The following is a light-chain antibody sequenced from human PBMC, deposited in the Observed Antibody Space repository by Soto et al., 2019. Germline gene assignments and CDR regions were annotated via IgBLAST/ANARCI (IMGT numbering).Light chain of an antibody. V-gene: IGKV1-6*01. CDR2: AAS. CDR1: QGISND. J-gene: IGKJ4*01. Sequence: AIQMTQSPSSLSASVVDRVTITCRAIQGISNDLGWYQQKPGQAPKLLIYAASTLQSGVPSRFSGDRSGTDFTLTVSSLQPEDFGTYACLHDYDYPRTCGGGTKVEIK. CDR3: LHDYDYPRT.